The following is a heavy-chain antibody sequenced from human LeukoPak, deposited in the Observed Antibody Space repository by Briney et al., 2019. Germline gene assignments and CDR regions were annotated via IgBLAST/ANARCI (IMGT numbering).Heavy chain of an antibody. CDR3: AREWTNYYYYMDV. D-gene: IGHD3/OR15-3a*01. J-gene: IGHJ6*03. Sequence: GGSLRLSCAASGFTFSDYYMSWIRQAPGKGLGWVSYISSSGSTIYYADSVKGRFTISRDNAKNSLYLQMNSLRAEDTAVYYCAREWTNYYYYMDVWGQGTMVTVSS. CDR2: ISSSGSTI. V-gene: IGHV3-11*01. CDR1: GFTFSDYY.